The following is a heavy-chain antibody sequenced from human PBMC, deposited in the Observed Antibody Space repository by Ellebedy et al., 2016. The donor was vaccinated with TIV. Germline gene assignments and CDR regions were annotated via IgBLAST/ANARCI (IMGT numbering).Heavy chain of an antibody. CDR2: LYGSGRGI. CDR1: GFTFSSFA. D-gene: IGHD5-24*01. V-gene: IGHV3-23*01. CDR3: VKDQIAGDGRWVFDI. Sequence: PGGSLRLSCAASGFTFSSFAMGWVRQTPGKGLEGVSGLYGSGRGIFYSDSVRGRFTVSRDNSKNTLYLHMNSVRVEDTAIYYCVKDQIAGDGRWVFDIWGQGTVVTVSS. J-gene: IGHJ3*02.